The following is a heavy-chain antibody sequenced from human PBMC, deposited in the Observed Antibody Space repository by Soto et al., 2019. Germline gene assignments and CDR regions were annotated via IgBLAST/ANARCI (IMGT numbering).Heavy chain of an antibody. CDR3: ATWGGYDFWSGYYHLGSFDP. CDR1: GYTFTSYD. CDR2: MNPNSGNT. V-gene: IGHV1-8*01. D-gene: IGHD3-3*01. Sequence: ASVKVSCKASGYTFTSYDINWVRQATGQGLEWMGWMNPNSGNTGYAQKFQGRVTMTRNTSISTAYMELSSLRSEDTAVYYCATWGGYDFWSGYYHLGSFDPWGQGTPVTVS. J-gene: IGHJ5*02.